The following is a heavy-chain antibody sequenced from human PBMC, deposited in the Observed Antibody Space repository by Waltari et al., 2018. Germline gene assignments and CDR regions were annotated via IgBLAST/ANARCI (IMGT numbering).Heavy chain of an antibody. CDR3: ARIPYYYDKAPLDS. J-gene: IGHJ4*02. V-gene: IGHV1-69*18. D-gene: IGHD3-16*01. CDR2: IIPFFGSP. CDR1: GGTFSSYG. Sequence: QVQLVQSGAEAKKPGSSVNVSCKASGGTFSSYGISWVRQAPGQRLEWMGKIIPFFGSPDYAENFQGRVTITADESTTTTYLELSSLTSEDTAVYYCARIPYYYDKAPLDSWGQGTLVTVSP.